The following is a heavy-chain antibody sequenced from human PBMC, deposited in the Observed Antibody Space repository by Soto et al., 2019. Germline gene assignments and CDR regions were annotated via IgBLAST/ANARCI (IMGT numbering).Heavy chain of an antibody. J-gene: IGHJ4*02. CDR1: GYSFTSYW. V-gene: IGHV5-51*01. Sequence: GESLKISCKGSGYSFTSYWIGWVRQMPGKGLEWMGIIYPGDSDTRYSPSFQGQVTISADKSISTAYLQWSSLKASDTAMYYCARLGPRVRYFDWLLAYWGQGTLVTVSS. CDR3: ARLGPRVRYFDWLLAY. CDR2: IYPGDSDT. D-gene: IGHD3-9*01.